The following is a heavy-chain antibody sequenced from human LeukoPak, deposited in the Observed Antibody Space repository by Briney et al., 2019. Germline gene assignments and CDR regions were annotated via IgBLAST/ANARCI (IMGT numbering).Heavy chain of an antibody. CDR3: ARVTGYRIEDYFDY. J-gene: IGHJ4*02. CDR2: IYYSGST. CDR1: GGSISSYY. V-gene: IGHV4-59*01. D-gene: IGHD6-13*01. Sequence: KPSETLSLTCTVSGGSISSYYWSWIRQPPGKGLEWIGHIYYSGSTNYNPSLKSRVTISVETSKNEFSLKLRSVTAADTAVYYCARVTGYRIEDYFDYWGQGTLVTVSS.